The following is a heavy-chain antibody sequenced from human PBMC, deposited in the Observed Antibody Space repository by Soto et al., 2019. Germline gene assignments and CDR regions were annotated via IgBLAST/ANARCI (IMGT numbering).Heavy chain of an antibody. V-gene: IGHV4-30-2*01. CDR2: IYHGGST. Sequence: SETLSLTCTVSGGSITNVNYSWSWIRQPPDKGLEWIGYIYHGGSTYNNPSLKSRVTISVDRSKNQFSLKLTSVTAADTAVYYCARVPDRWGQGTLVTVS. J-gene: IGHJ5*02. CDR3: ARVPDR. CDR1: GGSITNVNYS. D-gene: IGHD2-2*01.